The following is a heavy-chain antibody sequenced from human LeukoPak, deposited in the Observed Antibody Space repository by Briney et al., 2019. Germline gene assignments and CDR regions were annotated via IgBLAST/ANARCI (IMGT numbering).Heavy chain of an antibody. J-gene: IGHJ4*02. V-gene: IGHV3-48*01. D-gene: IGHD3-22*01. Sequence: GGSLRLSCAASGFTFSSNGMNWVRQAPGKGLEWVSYISATGGTIYYADSVKGRFTISRDNSKNTLYLQMNSLRAEDTAVYYCAKTYDSSGYFNWGQGTLVTVSS. CDR3: AKTYDSSGYFN. CDR2: ISATGGTI. CDR1: GFTFSSNG.